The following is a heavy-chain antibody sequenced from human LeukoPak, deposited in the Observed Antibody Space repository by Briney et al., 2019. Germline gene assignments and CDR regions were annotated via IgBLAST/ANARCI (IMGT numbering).Heavy chain of an antibody. Sequence: GESLKISCKGSGYSFTSYWIGWVRQMPGKGLEWMGIIYPGDSDTRYSPSFQGQVTISADKSISTAYLQWSSLKASDTAMYYCARPKYSSSWYPWFDPWGQGTLVTVSS. CDR3: ARPKYSSSWYPWFDP. V-gene: IGHV5-51*01. D-gene: IGHD6-13*01. J-gene: IGHJ5*01. CDR1: GYSFTSYW. CDR2: IYPGDSDT.